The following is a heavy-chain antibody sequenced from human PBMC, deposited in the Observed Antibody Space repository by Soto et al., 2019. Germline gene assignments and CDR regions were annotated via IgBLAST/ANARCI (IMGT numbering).Heavy chain of an antibody. J-gene: IGHJ6*04. CDR1: GFTFSSYV. CDR2: ISYDGSYK. CDR3: ENDPEGYCRSTRCDTYHGLDV. V-gene: IGHV3-30*18. Sequence: QVNLVESGGGVVQPGRSLRLSCAASGFTFSSYVMHCVRQAPGKGLEWVAVISYDGSYKYDADSVKGRFTISRDNSKHTMYLHMSSLRVEDTAVYYCENDPEGYCRSTRCDTYHGLDVWCKWTTVTVAS. D-gene: IGHD2-2*01.